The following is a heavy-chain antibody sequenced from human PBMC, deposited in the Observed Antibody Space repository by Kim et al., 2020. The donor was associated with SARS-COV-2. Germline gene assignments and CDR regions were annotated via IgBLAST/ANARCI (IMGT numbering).Heavy chain of an antibody. Sequence: PSLQSRVTISVDTSKNQSSLKLSSVTAADTAVYYCARGQNSVVAATSFDYWGQGTLVTVSS. J-gene: IGHJ4*02. CDR3: ARGQNSVVAATSFDY. V-gene: IGHV4-31*02. D-gene: IGHD2-15*01.